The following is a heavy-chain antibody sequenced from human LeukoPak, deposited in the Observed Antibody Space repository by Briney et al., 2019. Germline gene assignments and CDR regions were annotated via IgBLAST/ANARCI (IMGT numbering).Heavy chain of an antibody. CDR2: IYPADSVI. V-gene: IGHV5-51*01. D-gene: IGHD2-15*01. CDR3: ARQEYCSGGSCYTWFDP. CDR1: WYSINNYC. Sequence: GKVLKISYKGSWYSINNYCIGWVRQMPGKGVEWMGIIYPADSVIRYSPSFQGQVTISADKFISTAYLQWSSLKASDTAIYYCARQEYCSGGSCYTWFDPWGQGTLVIVSS. J-gene: IGHJ5*02.